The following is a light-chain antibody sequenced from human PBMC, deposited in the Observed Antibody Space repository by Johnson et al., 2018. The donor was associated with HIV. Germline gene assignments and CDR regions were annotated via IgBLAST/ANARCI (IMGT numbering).Light chain of an antibody. J-gene: IGLJ1*01. CDR2: ENN. V-gene: IGLV1-51*02. CDR1: SSNIGNNY. Sequence: QLVLTQPPSVSAAPGQKVTISCSGSSSNIGNNYVSWYQQLPGTAPKLLIYENNKRPSGIPDGFSGSKSGTSATLGITGLQTGDEADYYCGTWDSSMSKVFGTGTKVTVL. CDR3: GTWDSSMSKV.